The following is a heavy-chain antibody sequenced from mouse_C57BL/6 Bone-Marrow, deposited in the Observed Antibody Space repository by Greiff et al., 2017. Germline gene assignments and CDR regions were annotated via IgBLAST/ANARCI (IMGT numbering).Heavy chain of an antibody. D-gene: IGHD1-1*01. J-gene: IGHJ1*03. CDR1: GFTFSDYY. Sequence: DVHLVESEGGLVQPGSSMKLSCTASGFTFSDYYLAWVRQVPEKGLEWVANINYDGSSTDYLDSLKSRFIISRDNAKNILYLQMSSLKSEDTATYYCAREYGSSYWYFDVWGTGTTVTVSS. CDR2: INYDGSST. V-gene: IGHV5-16*01. CDR3: AREYGSSYWYFDV.